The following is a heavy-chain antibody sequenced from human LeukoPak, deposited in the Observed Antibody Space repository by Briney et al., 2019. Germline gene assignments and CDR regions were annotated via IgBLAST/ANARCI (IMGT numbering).Heavy chain of an antibody. CDR3: ARVEAGSYYNLDY. Sequence: SVKVSCKASGGTFSSYAISWVRQAPGQGLEWMGGIIPIFGTANYAQKFQGRVTITADESTSTAYMELSSLRSEDAAVYYCARVEAGSYYNLDYWGQGTLVTVSS. D-gene: IGHD3-10*01. CDR1: GGTFSSYA. CDR2: IIPIFGTA. J-gene: IGHJ4*02. V-gene: IGHV1-69*13.